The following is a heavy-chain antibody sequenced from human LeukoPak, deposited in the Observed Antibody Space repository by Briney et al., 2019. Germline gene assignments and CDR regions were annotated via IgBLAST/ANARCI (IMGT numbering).Heavy chain of an antibody. Sequence: GGSLRLSCAASGFTFSSYSMNWVRQAPGKGLEWVSSISSSSSYIYYADSVKGRFTICRDNAKNSLYLQMNSLRAEDTAVYYCARDGGRAYSSGSNDYWGQGTLVTVSS. V-gene: IGHV3-21*01. J-gene: IGHJ4*02. CDR1: GFTFSSYS. D-gene: IGHD6-19*01. CDR2: ISSSSSYI. CDR3: ARDGGRAYSSGSNDY.